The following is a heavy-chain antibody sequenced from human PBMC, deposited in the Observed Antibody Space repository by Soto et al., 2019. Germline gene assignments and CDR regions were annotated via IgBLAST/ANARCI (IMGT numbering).Heavy chain of an antibody. Sequence: QVQLVQSGAEVRKPGASSKVSCKASGSTFTTYDINWVRQATGQGLEWMGWMNANSGNTVYAQTFQGRVTMTRNTSINTAYMELTSLTSDATAVYYCARYHYAYCMDGWGQGTTVTVSS. V-gene: IGHV1-8*01. CDR3: ARYHYAYCMDG. CDR2: MNANSGNT. D-gene: IGHD3-16*01. J-gene: IGHJ6*02. CDR1: GSTFTTYD.